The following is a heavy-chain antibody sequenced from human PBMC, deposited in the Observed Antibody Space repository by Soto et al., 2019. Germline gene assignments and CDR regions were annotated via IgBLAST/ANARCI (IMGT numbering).Heavy chain of an antibody. Sequence: GGSLRLPCAASGFTFSGSAMHWVRQASGKGLEWVGRIRSKANSYATAYAASVKGRFTISRDDSKNTAYLQMNSLKTEDTAVYYCTSTIFGVVPKDYWGQGTLVTVSS. J-gene: IGHJ4*02. V-gene: IGHV3-73*01. CDR3: TSTIFGVVPKDY. D-gene: IGHD3-3*01. CDR1: GFTFSGSA. CDR2: IRSKANSYAT.